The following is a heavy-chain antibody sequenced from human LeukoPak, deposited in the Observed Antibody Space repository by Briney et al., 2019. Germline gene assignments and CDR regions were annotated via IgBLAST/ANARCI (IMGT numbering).Heavy chain of an antibody. J-gene: IGHJ3*02. CDR3: ARDHSGRSTMIEADRCAFDI. CDR2: IYTSGST. D-gene: IGHD3-22*01. CDR1: GGSISSYY. V-gene: IGHV4-4*07. Sequence: SETLSLTCTVSGGSISSYYWSWLRQPPGKGLEWIGRIYTSGSTNYNPSLKSRVTISVDTSKNQFSLKLSSVTAADTAVYYCARDHSGRSTMIEADRCAFDIWGQGTMVTVSS.